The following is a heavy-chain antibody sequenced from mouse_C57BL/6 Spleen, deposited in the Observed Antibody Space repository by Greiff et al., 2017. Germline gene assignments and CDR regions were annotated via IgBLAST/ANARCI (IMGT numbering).Heavy chain of an antibody. CDR3: VRQGRSNYCYAMDY. CDR1: GFSFNTYA. V-gene: IGHV10-1*01. J-gene: IGHJ4*01. Sequence: EVKLVESGGGLVQPKGSLKLSCAASGFSFNTYAMNWVRQAPGKGLEWVARIRSKSNNYATYYADSVKDRFTISRDDSESMLYLQMNNLKTEDTAMYYCVRQGRSNYCYAMDYWGQGTSVTVSS. D-gene: IGHD2-5*01. CDR2: IRSKSNNYAT.